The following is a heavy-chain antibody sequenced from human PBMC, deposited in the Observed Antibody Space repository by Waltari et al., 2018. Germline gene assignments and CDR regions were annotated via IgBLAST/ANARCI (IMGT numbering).Heavy chain of an antibody. Sequence: QVQLQESGPGLVKPSETLSLTCTVSGGSISSYYWSWIRQPPGKGLEWIGYIYYSGSTNYNPSLQSRVTISVDTSKNQFSLKLSSVTAADTAVYYCARYYYGSGSYYHYYYYYGMDVWGHGTTVTVSS. CDR1: GGSISSYY. CDR3: ARYYYGSGSYYHYYYYYGMDV. D-gene: IGHD3-10*01. J-gene: IGHJ6*02. CDR2: IYYSGST. V-gene: IGHV4-59*01.